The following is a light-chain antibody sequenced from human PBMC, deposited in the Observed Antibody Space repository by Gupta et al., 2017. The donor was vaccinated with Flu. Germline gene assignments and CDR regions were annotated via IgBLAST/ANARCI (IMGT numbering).Light chain of an antibody. CDR2: EVS. CDR3: SSYTSSSTWV. J-gene: IGLJ3*02. Sequence: QSALPQPASVSVSPGQSITISCTGTSSDVGGYNYVSWYQQHPGKAPKLMIYEVSNRPSGVSNRFSGSKSGNTASLTISGLQAEDEADYYCSSYTSSSTWVFGGGTKLTVL. V-gene: IGLV2-14*01. CDR1: SSDVGGYNY.